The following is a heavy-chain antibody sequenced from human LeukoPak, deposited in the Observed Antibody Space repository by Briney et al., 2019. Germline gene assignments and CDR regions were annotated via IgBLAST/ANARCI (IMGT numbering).Heavy chain of an antibody. CDR2: IYYSGST. D-gene: IGHD4-17*01. J-gene: IGHJ6*02. V-gene: IGHV4-39*01. Sequence: SETLSLTCTVSGGSISSYYWGWIRQPPGKGLEWIGSIYYSGSTYYNPSLKSRVTISVDTSKNQFSLKLSSVTAADTAVYYCARHRTTVTRNYYYGMDVWGQGTTVTVSS. CDR1: GGSISSYY. CDR3: ARHRTTVTRNYYYGMDV.